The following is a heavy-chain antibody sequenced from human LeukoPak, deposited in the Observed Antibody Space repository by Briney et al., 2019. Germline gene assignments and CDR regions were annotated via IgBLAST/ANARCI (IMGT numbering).Heavy chain of an antibody. CDR3: ARDYYGSGSFSGH. Sequence: ASVKVSCKASGYTFTDYYMHWVRQAPGQGLEWMGWINPKSGDTNFAQKFQGRVTMTRDTSVTTAYMELSRLTSDDTAVYYCARDYYGSGSFSGHWGQGTLVTVSS. J-gene: IGHJ4*02. CDR2: INPKSGDT. CDR1: GYTFTDYY. D-gene: IGHD3-10*01. V-gene: IGHV1-2*02.